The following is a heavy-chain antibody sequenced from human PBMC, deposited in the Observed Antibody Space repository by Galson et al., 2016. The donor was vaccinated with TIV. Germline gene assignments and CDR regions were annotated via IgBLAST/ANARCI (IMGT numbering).Heavy chain of an antibody. CDR1: GGSFSNYY. Sequence: SVKVSCKASGGSFSNYYINWVRQAPGQGPEWMGGIVPIYRSPKYARSFQGRVTITADESTSTVFVELTSLTSDDTATYYCARPSDSSWYFDLWGRGTQVIVSS. CDR2: IVPIYRSP. V-gene: IGHV1-69*13. J-gene: IGHJ2*01. CDR3: ARPSDSSWYFDL. D-gene: IGHD6-13*01.